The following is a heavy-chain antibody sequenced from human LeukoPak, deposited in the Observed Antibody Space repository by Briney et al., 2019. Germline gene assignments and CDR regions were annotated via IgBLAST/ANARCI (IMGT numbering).Heavy chain of an antibody. V-gene: IGHV4-59*08. D-gene: IGHD1-1*01. Sequence: PSETLSLSCTASGGSISTYYWSWIRQPPGKGLEWIGYIDYSGSTNYNPSLKSRVTISVDTSKNQFSLKLSSVTAADTAVYYCATNWNDGYFDYWGQGTLVTVSS. CDR1: GGSISTYY. CDR3: ATNWNDGYFDY. J-gene: IGHJ4*02. CDR2: IDYSGST.